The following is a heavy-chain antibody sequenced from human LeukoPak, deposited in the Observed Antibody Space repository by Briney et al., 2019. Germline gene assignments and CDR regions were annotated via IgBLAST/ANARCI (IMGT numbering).Heavy chain of an antibody. V-gene: IGHV3-9*01. Sequence: GGSLRLSCAASGFTFDDYGMHWVRQAPGKGLEWVSGINWSSGSIGYADSVKGRFTISRGNAKNSLYLHMSSLRAEDTALYYCVKDSYSRRTGWFDPWGQGTLVTVSP. CDR1: GFTFDDYG. CDR3: VKDSYSRRTGWFDP. D-gene: IGHD2-15*01. J-gene: IGHJ5*02. CDR2: INWSSGSI.